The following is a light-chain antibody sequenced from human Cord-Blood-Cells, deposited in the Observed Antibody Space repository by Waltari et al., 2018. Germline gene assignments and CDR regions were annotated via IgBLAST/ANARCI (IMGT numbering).Light chain of an antibody. CDR1: QSVLYSSNNKNY. Sequence: DIVLTPSPDSLAVSLGERANINCRSSQSVLYSSNNKNYLAWYQQKPGQPPKLLIYWASTRESGVPDRFSGSGSGTDFTLTISSLQAEDVAVYYCQQYYSTPHTFGQGTRVEIK. CDR3: QQYYSTPHT. V-gene: IGKV4-1*01. J-gene: IGKJ5*01. CDR2: WAS.